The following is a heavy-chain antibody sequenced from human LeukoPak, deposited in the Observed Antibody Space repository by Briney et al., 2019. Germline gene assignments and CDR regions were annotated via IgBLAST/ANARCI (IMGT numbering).Heavy chain of an antibody. D-gene: IGHD5-12*01. Sequence: PSETLSLTCTVSGVSISSYYWSWIRQPPGKGREWSGYIYYRGSTNYNPSLKSRVTISVDTSTKQFSLKMSSVTAADTAVYYCARDAEDSGPNFDYWGPGTLVTVSS. CDR3: ARDAEDSGPNFDY. CDR2: IYYRGST. V-gene: IGHV4-59*01. J-gene: IGHJ4*02. CDR1: GVSISSYY.